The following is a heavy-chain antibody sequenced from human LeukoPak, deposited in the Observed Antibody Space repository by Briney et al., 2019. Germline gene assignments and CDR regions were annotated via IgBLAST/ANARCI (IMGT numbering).Heavy chain of an antibody. J-gene: IGHJ4*02. Sequence: GGSLRLSCAASGFTFSSYWMSWVRQAPGKGLVWVANIKQDVSEKYYVDSVKGRFTISRDNAKNALYLQMNSLRAEDTAVCYCARGGAPGFYFDYWGQGTLVAVSS. V-gene: IGHV3-7*01. CDR1: GFTFSSYW. D-gene: IGHD3-10*01. CDR3: ARGGAPGFYFDY. CDR2: IKQDVSEK.